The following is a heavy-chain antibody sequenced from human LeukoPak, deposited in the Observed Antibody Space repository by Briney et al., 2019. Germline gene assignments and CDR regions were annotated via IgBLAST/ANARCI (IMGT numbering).Heavy chain of an antibody. Sequence: SETLSLTCTVSGGSISSYYWSWLRQPPGKGLEWIGYIYYSGSTNYNPSLKSRVTISVDTSKNQFSLKLSSVTAADTAVYYCARSYDFWSGSLFDYWGQGTLVTVSS. CDR1: GGSISSYY. V-gene: IGHV4-59*01. D-gene: IGHD3-3*01. CDR3: ARSYDFWSGSLFDY. J-gene: IGHJ4*02. CDR2: IYYSGST.